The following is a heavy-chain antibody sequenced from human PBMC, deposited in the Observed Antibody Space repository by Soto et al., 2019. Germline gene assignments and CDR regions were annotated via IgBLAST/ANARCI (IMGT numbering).Heavy chain of an antibody. CDR3: ARDMDV. CDR2: ISSSRRTI. Sequence: EVQLVESGGGLVQPGGSLRLSCAASGFTFSSYSMNWVRQAPGKGLEWLAYISSSRRTIYYVDSVKGRFTISRDNAKNSLSLQMNSLRDEDTAVYYCARDMDVWGQGTTVTVSS. CDR1: GFTFSSYS. J-gene: IGHJ6*02. V-gene: IGHV3-48*02.